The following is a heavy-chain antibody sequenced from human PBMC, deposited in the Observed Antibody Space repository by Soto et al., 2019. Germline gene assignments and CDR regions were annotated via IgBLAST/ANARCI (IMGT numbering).Heavy chain of an antibody. CDR3: ARTSMQSRGYSYGHGGMDV. CDR1: GYSFASSW. CDR2: IFPGDSDT. J-gene: IGHJ6*02. D-gene: IGHD5-18*01. Sequence: GESLKISCKGSGYSFASSWIAWVRQMPGKGLELMGIIFPGDSDTRYSPSFQGQVTISADKSISTAYLQWSSLKASDTAMYYCARTSMQSRGYSYGHGGMDVWGQGTTVTVSS. V-gene: IGHV5-51*01.